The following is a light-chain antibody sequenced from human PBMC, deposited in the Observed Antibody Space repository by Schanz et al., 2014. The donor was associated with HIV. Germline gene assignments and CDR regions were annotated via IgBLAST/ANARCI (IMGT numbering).Light chain of an antibody. CDR1: SSTFRSNA. V-gene: IGLV1-40*01. CDR3: QSYDSGLSGWV. J-gene: IGLJ3*02. Sequence: QSVLTQPPSASGTPGQRVTISCSGSSSTFRSNAVNWYQQLPGTAPKLLIFANSDRPSGVPDRFSGSKSGTSASLAITGLQAEDEADYYCQSYDSGLSGWVFGGGTKLTVL. CDR2: ANS.